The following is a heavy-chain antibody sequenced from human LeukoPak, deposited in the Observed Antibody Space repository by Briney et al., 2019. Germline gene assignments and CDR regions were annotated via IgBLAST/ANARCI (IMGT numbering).Heavy chain of an antibody. D-gene: IGHD2-8*02. J-gene: IGHJ4*02. CDR3: ARDTGSYYFDY. Sequence: PSQTLSLTCTVSGDSISSGGYYWSWIRQHPGKGLEWIGYIYYSGSTYYNPSLKSRVTISVDTSKNQFSLKLSSVTAADTAVYYCARDTGSYYFDYWGQGTLVTVSS. CDR1: GDSISSGGYY. CDR2: IYYSGST. V-gene: IGHV4-31*03.